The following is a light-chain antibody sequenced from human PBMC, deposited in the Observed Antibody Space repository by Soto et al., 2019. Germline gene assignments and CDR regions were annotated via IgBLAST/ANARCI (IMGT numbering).Light chain of an antibody. CDR1: QDITNF. V-gene: IGKV1-33*01. CDR3: QQFDSLPIT. CDR2: DAS. J-gene: IGKJ5*01. Sequence: DIQMTQSPSSLSASIGDRVTITCQASQDITNFLNWYQHKPGQAPRLLIYDASSLETGVPSRFSGSGSGTDFTFTITGLRPEDFATYYCQQFDSLPITFGQGTRLEIK.